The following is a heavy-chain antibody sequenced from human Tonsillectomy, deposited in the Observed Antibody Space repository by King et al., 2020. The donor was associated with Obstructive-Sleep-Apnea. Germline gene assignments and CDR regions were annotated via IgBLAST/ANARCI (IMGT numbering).Heavy chain of an antibody. Sequence: QLQESGPGLVKPSETLSLTCTVSGYSISSGYYWGWIRQPPGKGLEWIGSIYHSGSTYYNPSLKSRVTISVDTSKNQFSLKLSSVTAADTAGYYCARDRDYYDSSGHFYWGQGTLVTVSS. CDR1: GYSISSGYY. CDR3: ARDRDYYDSSGHFY. V-gene: IGHV4-38-2*02. CDR2: IYHSGST. D-gene: IGHD3-22*01. J-gene: IGHJ4*02.